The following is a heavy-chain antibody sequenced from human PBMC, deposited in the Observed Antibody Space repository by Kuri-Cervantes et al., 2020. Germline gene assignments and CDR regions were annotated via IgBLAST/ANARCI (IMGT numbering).Heavy chain of an antibody. D-gene: IGHD1-26*01. CDR1: GFTFSSYG. CDR3: AKDPEARGSYSVGYFQH. CDR2: ISYDGSNK. J-gene: IGHJ1*01. V-gene: IGHV3-30*18. Sequence: GGSLRLSCAASGFTFSSYGMHWVRQAPGKGLEWVAVISYDGSNKYYADSVKGRFTISRDNSKNTLYLQMNSLRAEDTAVYYCAKDPEARGSYSVGYFQHWDQGTLVTVSS.